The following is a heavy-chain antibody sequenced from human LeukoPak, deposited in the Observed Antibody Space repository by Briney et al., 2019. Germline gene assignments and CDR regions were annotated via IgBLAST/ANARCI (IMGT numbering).Heavy chain of an antibody. V-gene: IGHV4-39*01. Sequence: SETLSLTCTVSGGSISTSGYYWGWIRQTPGKGLEWIGSMYHTGSIYYNPSLKSRVTISVDTSKNQFSLKLSSVTAADTAVYYCARHNSGGGMATIHPFDYWGQGTLVTVSS. CDR3: ARHNSGGGMATIHPFDY. CDR1: GGSISTSGYY. D-gene: IGHD5-24*01. CDR2: MYHTGSI. J-gene: IGHJ4*02.